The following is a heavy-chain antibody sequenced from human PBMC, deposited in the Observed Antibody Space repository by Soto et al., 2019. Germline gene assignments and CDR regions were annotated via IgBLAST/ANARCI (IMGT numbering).Heavy chain of an antibody. CDR1: GYSFTTSR. Sequence: EVQLVQSGAEVKKPGESLKISCKGSGYSFTTSRIGWVRQMPGKGLEWMGIIYPGDSETRYSPSFQGQVTISADKSNTTAYLQWSGLKASDTSMYYCARQRIEAAFDAFDIWGQGTMVTVSS. CDR3: ARQRIEAAFDAFDI. D-gene: IGHD6-13*01. CDR2: IYPGDSET. V-gene: IGHV5-51*01. J-gene: IGHJ3*02.